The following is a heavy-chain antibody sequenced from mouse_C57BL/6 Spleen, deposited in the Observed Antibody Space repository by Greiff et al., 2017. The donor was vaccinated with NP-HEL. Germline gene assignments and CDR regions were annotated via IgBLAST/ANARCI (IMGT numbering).Heavy chain of an antibody. CDR2: INPGSGGT. J-gene: IGHJ4*01. CDR1: GYAFTNYL. Sequence: VQLQQSGPELVRPGTSVKVSCKASGYAFTNYLIEWVKQRPGQGLEWIGVINPGSGGTNYNEKFKGKATLTADKSSSTAYMQLSSLTSEDSAVYFCARYGPYYAMGDWGKGTSVTVSS. V-gene: IGHV1-54*01. CDR3: ARYGPYYAMGD. D-gene: IGHD1-1*01.